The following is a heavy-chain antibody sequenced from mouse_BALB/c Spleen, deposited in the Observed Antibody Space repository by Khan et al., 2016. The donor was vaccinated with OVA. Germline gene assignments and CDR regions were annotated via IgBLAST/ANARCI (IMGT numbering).Heavy chain of an antibody. CDR3: ARSNDYGRSLYALDY. J-gene: IGHJ4*01. V-gene: IGHV1S41*01. Sequence: DLVKPGASVTLSCKASGYTFTSYWIHWIKQRPGQGLKWIGQIAPGSGSTYYSELFKGKATLTVDTSSSTAYIQLSTLSSEDSAVYFCARSNDYGRSLYALDYWGQGTSVTVSS. CDR2: IAPGSGST. CDR1: GYTFTSYW. D-gene: IGHD1-1*01.